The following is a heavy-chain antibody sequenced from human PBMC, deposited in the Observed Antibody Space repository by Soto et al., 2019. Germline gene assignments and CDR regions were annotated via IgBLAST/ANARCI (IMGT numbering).Heavy chain of an antibody. D-gene: IGHD6-6*01. J-gene: IGHJ6*02. V-gene: IGHV4-34*01. CDR2: INHSGST. CDR1: GGSFSGYY. Sequence: TLSLTYAVYGGSFSGYYWSRILQPPEKGLGWIGEINHSGSTNYNPSLQSRVAISVDTSKNQFSLKLSRVTAADAAVYYCARAPRTIEYSSSSGRSDAACYYYNGMNFRGHGTTGTVAS. CDR3: ARAPRTIEYSSSSGRSDAACYYYNGMNF.